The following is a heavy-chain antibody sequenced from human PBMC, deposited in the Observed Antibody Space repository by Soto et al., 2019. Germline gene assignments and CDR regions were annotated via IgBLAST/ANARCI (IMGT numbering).Heavy chain of an antibody. Sequence: QVLLVESGGSVVQPGRSLRLSCAASEFTFSTYPMHWVREAPGKGLEWVAVISHDEGNKYYGDSMKGRFTISRDNSKNTLYLQMNSLRGDDTAVYYCARGASDFWGGYPEIHFFDSWGQGTLVTVSS. CDR1: EFTFSTYP. CDR3: ARGASDFWGGYPEIHFFDS. D-gene: IGHD3-3*01. V-gene: IGHV3-30-3*01. J-gene: IGHJ4*02. CDR2: ISHDEGNK.